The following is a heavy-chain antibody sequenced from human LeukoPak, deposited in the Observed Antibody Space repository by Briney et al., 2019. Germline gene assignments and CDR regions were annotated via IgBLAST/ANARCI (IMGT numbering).Heavy chain of an antibody. D-gene: IGHD6-13*01. Sequence: SETLSLTCAVYGGSFSGYYWSWIRQPPGKGLEWIGEINHSGSTNYNPSLKSRVTISVDTSKNQFSLKLSSVTAADTAVYYCARPGVAAADFDYWGQGTLVTVSS. J-gene: IGHJ4*02. CDR1: GGSFSGYY. V-gene: IGHV4-34*01. CDR2: INHSGST. CDR3: ARPGVAAADFDY.